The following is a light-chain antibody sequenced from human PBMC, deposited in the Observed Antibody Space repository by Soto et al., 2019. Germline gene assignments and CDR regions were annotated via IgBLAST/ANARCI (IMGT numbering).Light chain of an antibody. CDR2: AAS. J-gene: IGKJ5*01. Sequence: DIQMTQSPSSVSASVGDRVTITCRASQGISSWLAWYQKKPGKAPNLLIYAASSLQSGVPSRFSGSESETDFTLTISSLQPEDCAIYFCQQANSFPITFGQGTRLEMK. CDR1: QGISSW. CDR3: QQANSFPIT. V-gene: IGKV1-12*01.